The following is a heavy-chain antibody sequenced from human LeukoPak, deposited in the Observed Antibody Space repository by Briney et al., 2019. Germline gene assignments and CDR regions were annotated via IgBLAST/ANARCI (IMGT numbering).Heavy chain of an antibody. CDR3: ARARIDY. CDR1: GFTFSSYW. J-gene: IGHJ4*02. CDR2: IKDDGSEK. Sequence: GGSLRLSCVGSGFTFSSYWMTWVRQAPGKGLEWVANIKDDGSEKYSVDSVKGRSTISRDNAKNLLYLQMSSLRAEDTAVYYCARARIDYWGQGTLVTVSS. D-gene: IGHD1-14*01. V-gene: IGHV3-7*04.